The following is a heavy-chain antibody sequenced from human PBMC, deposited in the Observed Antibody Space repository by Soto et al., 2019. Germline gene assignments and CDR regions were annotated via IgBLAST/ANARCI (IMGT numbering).Heavy chain of an antibody. CDR2: IYYSGST. V-gene: IGHV4-59*01. D-gene: IGHD4-17*01. Sequence: SETLSLTCTVYGDSMRSFYWSWIRQPPGKGLEWIGNIYYSGSTNYNPSRKSRVTMSVDMSKNQVSLKLSSVTAADTAVYYCTRVGGYYGDYPNFDYWGQGALLTVSS. J-gene: IGHJ4*02. CDR1: GDSMRSFY. CDR3: TRVGGYYGDYPNFDY.